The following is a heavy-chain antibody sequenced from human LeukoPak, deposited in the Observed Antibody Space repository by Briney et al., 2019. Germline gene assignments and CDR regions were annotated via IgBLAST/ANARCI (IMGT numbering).Heavy chain of an antibody. V-gene: IGHV5-51*01. J-gene: IGHJ4*02. CDR1: GYNFINSW. CDR3: ARGLYSYSSSSSGGY. CDR2: IYPGDSET. D-gene: IGHD6-6*01. Sequence: GESLKISCKGSGYNFINSWIGWVRQMPGKGLEWMGIIYPGDSETRYSPSFQGQVTISADKSTSTAYLQWSSLKASDTAMHYCARGLYSYSSSSSGGYWGQGTLVTVTS.